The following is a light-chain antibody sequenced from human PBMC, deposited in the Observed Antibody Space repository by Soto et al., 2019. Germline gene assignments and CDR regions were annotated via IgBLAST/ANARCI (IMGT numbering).Light chain of an antibody. CDR1: QSVSSSY. CDR3: QQYGSSPWT. Sequence: IVLAQSPGTLSLSPGERATLSCRASQSVSSSYLAWYQQKPGQAPRLLIYGASSRATGIPDRFSGSGSGTDFTLTICRLEPEDFAVYYCQQYGSSPWTFGQGTKVDIK. CDR2: GAS. V-gene: IGKV3-20*01. J-gene: IGKJ1*01.